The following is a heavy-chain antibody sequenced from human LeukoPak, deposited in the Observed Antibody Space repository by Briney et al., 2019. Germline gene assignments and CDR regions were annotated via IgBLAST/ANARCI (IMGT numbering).Heavy chain of an antibody. V-gene: IGHV3-30-3*01. Sequence: PGGSLRLSCAASGFTFSSYAMHWVRQAPGKGLEWVAVISYDGSNKYYADSVKGRFTISRDNSKNTLYLQMNSLRAEDTAVYYCARRIAATLDYWGQGTLVTVSS. CDR1: GFTFSSYA. CDR3: ARRIAATLDY. CDR2: ISYDGSNK. D-gene: IGHD6-13*01. J-gene: IGHJ4*02.